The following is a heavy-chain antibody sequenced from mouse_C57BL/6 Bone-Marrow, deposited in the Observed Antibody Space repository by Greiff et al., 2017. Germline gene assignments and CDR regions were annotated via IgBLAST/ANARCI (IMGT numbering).Heavy chain of an antibody. CDR3: ARGYYDYHYYAMDY. J-gene: IGHJ4*01. V-gene: IGHV5-17*01. D-gene: IGHD2-4*01. Sequence: EVKLMESGGGLVKPGGSLKLSCAASGFTFSDYGMHWVRQAPEKGLEWVAYISSGSSTIYYADTVKGRFTISRDNAKNTLFLQMTSLRSEDTAVYYCARGYYDYHYYAMDYWGQGTSVTVSS. CDR2: ISSGSSTI. CDR1: GFTFSDYG.